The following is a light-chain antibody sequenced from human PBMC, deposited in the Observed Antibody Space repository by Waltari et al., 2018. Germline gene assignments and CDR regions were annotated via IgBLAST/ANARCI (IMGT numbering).Light chain of an antibody. CDR3: QVWDGSADYVV. Sequence: SYVLTQPPSVSVASGQTARITCGGTNVGSKSVHWYQRRPGQAPVMLIYYDGDRPSGIPDRFSGSNSGNTSTLTISRVEAWDEADYYCQVWDGSADYVVFCGVTKLTVL. CDR2: YDG. J-gene: IGLJ2*01. CDR1: NVGSKS. V-gene: IGLV3-21*04.